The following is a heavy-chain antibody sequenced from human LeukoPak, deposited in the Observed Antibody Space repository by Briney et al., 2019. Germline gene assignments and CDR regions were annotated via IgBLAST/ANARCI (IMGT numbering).Heavy chain of an antibody. CDR2: IIPIFGTA. CDR3: ARGKYDFTCGMDV. Sequence: SVKVSCKASGGTFSSYAISWVRQAPGQGLEWMGGIIPIFGTANCAQKFQGRVTITADESTSTAYMELSSLRSEDTSVYYCARGKYDFTCGMDVWGQGTTVTVSS. CDR1: GGTFSSYA. D-gene: IGHD3-3*01. V-gene: IGHV1-69*13. J-gene: IGHJ6*02.